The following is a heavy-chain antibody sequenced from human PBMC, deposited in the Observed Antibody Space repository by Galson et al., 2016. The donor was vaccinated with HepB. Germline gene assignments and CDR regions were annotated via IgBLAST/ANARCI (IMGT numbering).Heavy chain of an antibody. J-gene: IGHJ4*02. CDR2: IIGDGSGA. Sequence: SLRLSCAASGFTFSNYWMHWVRQAPGKGLVWVSRIIGDGSGASYADSVKGRFTISRDNAKNTVYLQMNSLKVEDTATYYCARYTVTTAGDHWGQGTLVTVSS. CDR1: GFTFSNYW. V-gene: IGHV3-74*01. D-gene: IGHD4-17*01. CDR3: ARYTVTTAGDH.